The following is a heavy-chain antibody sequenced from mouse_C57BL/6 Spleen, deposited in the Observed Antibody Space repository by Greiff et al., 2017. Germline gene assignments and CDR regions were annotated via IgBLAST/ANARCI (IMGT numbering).Heavy chain of an antibody. J-gene: IGHJ2*01. Sequence: EVQLQESGPGFVKPSQSLSLTCSVTGYSITSGYYWNWIRQFPGNKLEWMGYISYDGSNNYNPSLTNRISITRDTSKNQFFLKLNSVTTEDTATYYCASLYDYDPYYFDYWGQGTTLAVSS. V-gene: IGHV3-6*01. CDR2: ISYDGSN. CDR3: ASLYDYDPYYFDY. CDR1: GYSITSGYY. D-gene: IGHD2-4*01.